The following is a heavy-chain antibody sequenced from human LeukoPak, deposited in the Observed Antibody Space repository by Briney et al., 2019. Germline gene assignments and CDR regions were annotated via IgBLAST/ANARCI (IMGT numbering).Heavy chain of an antibody. V-gene: IGHV3-21*01. CDR3: ARDGTHYYDSSGYNDAFDI. J-gene: IGHJ3*02. D-gene: IGHD3-22*01. Sequence: ETLSLTCSVSGASTSLHYWSWIRQSPGKGLEWVSSISSSSSYIYYADSVKGRFTISRDNAKNSLYLQMNSLRAEDTAVYYCARDGTHYYDSSGYNDAFDIWGQGTMVTVSS. CDR1: GASTSLHY. CDR2: ISSSSSYI.